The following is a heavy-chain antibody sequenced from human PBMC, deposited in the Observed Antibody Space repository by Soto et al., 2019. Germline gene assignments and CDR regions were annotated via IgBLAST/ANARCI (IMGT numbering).Heavy chain of an antibody. CDR3: ARDRPRPIYNSDYYYYGLDV. D-gene: IGHD6-19*01. Sequence: PSETLSLTCTVSGGSVSSGDYYWSWIRQPPGKGLEWLGFIYFNGSTNYNPSLKSRVTISSDTSKNQFSLRLTSMTAADTAVYFCARDRPRPIYNSDYYYYGLDVWGKGTNGTVSS. J-gene: IGHJ6*04. CDR2: IYFNGST. CDR1: GGSVSSGDYY. V-gene: IGHV4-61*08.